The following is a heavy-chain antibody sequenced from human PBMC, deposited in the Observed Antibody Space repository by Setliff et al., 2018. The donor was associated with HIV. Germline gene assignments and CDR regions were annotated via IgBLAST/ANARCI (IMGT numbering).Heavy chain of an antibody. CDR1: GDSISSGSYY. Sequence: SETLSLTCSVSGDSISSGSYYWSWIRLPAGKGLEWIGQIHTTGSTNYNPSLKSRVTISVDTSKNQFSLKLNSVTAADTAVYYCARDLRGYYYDSSGYFYMGVWGKGTTVTVSS. J-gene: IGHJ6*03. CDR3: ARDLRGYYYDSSGYFYMGV. CDR2: IHTTGST. V-gene: IGHV4-61*09. D-gene: IGHD3-22*01.